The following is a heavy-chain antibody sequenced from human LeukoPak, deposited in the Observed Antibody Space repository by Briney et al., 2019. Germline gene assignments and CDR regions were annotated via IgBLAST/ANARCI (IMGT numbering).Heavy chain of an antibody. CDR1: GGSFSGYY. V-gene: IGHV4-34*01. D-gene: IGHD6-19*01. Sequence: PSETLSLTCAVYGGSFSGYYWSWIRQPPGKGLEWIGEINHSGSTNYNPSLERRVTISVDQSKNQFSLKLSSVPAADTAVYYCARGRAYGSGWYRSIGYFDYWGQGTLVTVSS. CDR2: INHSGST. CDR3: ARGRAYGSGWYRSIGYFDY. J-gene: IGHJ4*02.